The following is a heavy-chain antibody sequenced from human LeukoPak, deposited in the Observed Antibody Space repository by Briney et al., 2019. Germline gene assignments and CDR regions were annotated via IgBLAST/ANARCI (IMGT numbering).Heavy chain of an antibody. Sequence: GGSLRLSCAASGFTFSDSYMSWIRQAPGKGLEWVSYISSSGSTIYYADSVKGRFTISRDDAKNSLYLQMNSLRAEDTAVYYCAREGRSHDAFDIWGQGTMVTVSS. CDR2: ISSSGSTI. V-gene: IGHV3-11*04. J-gene: IGHJ3*02. CDR3: AREGRSHDAFDI. CDR1: GFTFSDSY.